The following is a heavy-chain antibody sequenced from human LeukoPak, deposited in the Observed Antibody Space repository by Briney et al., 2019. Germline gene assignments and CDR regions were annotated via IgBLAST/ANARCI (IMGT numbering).Heavy chain of an antibody. Sequence: GGSLRLSCAASGFTFSSYSMNWVRQAPGKGLEWVSSISSSSSYIYYADSVKGRFTISRGNAKNSLYLQMNSLRAEDTAVYYCARSSGWEYYFDYWGQGTLVTVSS. V-gene: IGHV3-21*01. CDR1: GFTFSSYS. D-gene: IGHD6-19*01. CDR2: ISSSSSYI. CDR3: ARSSGWEYYFDY. J-gene: IGHJ4*02.